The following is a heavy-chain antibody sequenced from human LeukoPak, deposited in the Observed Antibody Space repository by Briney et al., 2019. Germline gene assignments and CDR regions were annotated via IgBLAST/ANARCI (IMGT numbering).Heavy chain of an antibody. CDR1: GGSISSYY. V-gene: IGHV4-59*01. CDR2: IYYSGST. CDR3: ARGYSSSWYYY. Sequence: SETLSLTCTVSGGSISSYYWSWTRQPPGKGLEWIGYIYYSGSTNYNPSLKSRVTISVDTSKNQFSLKLSSVTAADTAVYYCARGYSSSWYYYWGQGTLVTVSS. J-gene: IGHJ4*02. D-gene: IGHD6-13*01.